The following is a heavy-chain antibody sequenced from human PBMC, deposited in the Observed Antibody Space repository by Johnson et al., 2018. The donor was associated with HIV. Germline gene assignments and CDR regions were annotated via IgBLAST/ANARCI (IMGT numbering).Heavy chain of an antibody. J-gene: IGHJ3*02. CDR3: ARIQYNFWSDPDAFDI. Sequence: KGLEWVANIKQDGSEKYYVDSVKGRFTISRDNAKNSLYLQINSLRAEDTAVYYCARIQYNFWSDPDAFDIWGQGTIVIVSS. V-gene: IGHV3-7*01. D-gene: IGHD3-3*01. CDR2: IKQDGSEK.